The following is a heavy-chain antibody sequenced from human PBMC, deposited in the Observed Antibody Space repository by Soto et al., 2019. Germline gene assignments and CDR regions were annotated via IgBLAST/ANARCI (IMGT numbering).Heavy chain of an antibody. CDR3: AIPSSWYPYFDY. D-gene: IGHD6-13*01. J-gene: IGHJ4*02. CDR2: IGGSGGST. Sequence: EVQLLESGGGLVQPGGSLRLSCAASGFTFSSYAMSWVRQAPGKGLEWVSSIGGSGGSTYYADSVTGRFTISRDNSKDTLYLQMSSLRAEDTSVYYCAIPSSWYPYFDYWGQGTLVTVSS. V-gene: IGHV3-23*01. CDR1: GFTFSSYA.